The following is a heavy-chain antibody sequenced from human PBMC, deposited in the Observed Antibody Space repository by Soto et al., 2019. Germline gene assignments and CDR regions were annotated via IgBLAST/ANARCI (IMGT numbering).Heavy chain of an antibody. V-gene: IGHV3-23*01. D-gene: IGHD3-3*01. CDR3: AKATLRVVHPLVFDY. CDR2: ISGSGGAT. CDR1: GFTFSSYA. J-gene: IGHJ4*02. Sequence: PGGSLRLSCEASGFTFSSYAMNWVRQAPGKGLGWISVISGSGGATYFADSVKGRFVISRDNSKNTLYLQMNSLGAEDTAIYYCAKATLRVVHPLVFDYWGQGSLVTVSS.